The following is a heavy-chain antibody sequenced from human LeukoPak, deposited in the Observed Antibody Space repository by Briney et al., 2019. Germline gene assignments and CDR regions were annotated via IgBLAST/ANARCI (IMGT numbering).Heavy chain of an antibody. Sequence: GGSLRLSCTASGFTFDDYAMHWVRQAPGKGLEWVSGISWNSGSIGYADSVKGRFTISRDKAKNSLYLQMNSLRAEDTALYYCAKDSKLDGSGSYYNGLFDYWGQGTLVTVSS. V-gene: IGHV3-9*01. J-gene: IGHJ4*02. CDR1: GFTFDDYA. CDR2: ISWNSGSI. CDR3: AKDSKLDGSGSYYNGLFDY. D-gene: IGHD3-10*01.